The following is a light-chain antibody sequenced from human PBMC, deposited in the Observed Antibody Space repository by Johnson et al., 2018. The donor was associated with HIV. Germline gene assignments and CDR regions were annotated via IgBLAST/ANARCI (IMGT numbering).Light chain of an antibody. CDR3: GTWGGV. J-gene: IGLJ1*01. CDR2: ANN. CDR1: SSNIGNNF. V-gene: IGLV1-51*02. Sequence: QSILTQPPSVSAAPGQKVTISCSGSSSNIGNNFVSWYQQLPGTAPKLLIYANNKRPSGIPDRFSGSKSGTSATLGITGLQTGDEADYYCGTWGGVFGTGTKVTVL.